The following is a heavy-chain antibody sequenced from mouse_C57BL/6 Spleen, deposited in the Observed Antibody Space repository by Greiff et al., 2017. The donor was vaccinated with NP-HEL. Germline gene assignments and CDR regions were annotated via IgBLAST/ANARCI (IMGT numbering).Heavy chain of an antibody. D-gene: IGHD4-1*01. CDR3: ARSTLTGFFDY. Sequence: QVHVKQPGTELVKPGASVKLSCKASGYTFTSYWMHWVKQRPGQGLEWIGNINPSNGGTNYNEKFKSKATLTVDKSSSTAYMQLSSLTSEDSAVYYCARSTLTGFFDYWGQGTTLTVSS. CDR1: GYTFTSYW. CDR2: INPSNGGT. J-gene: IGHJ2*01. V-gene: IGHV1-53*01.